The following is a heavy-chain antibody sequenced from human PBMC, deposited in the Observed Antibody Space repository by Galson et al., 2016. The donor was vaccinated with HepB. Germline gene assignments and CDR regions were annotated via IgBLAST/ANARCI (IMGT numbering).Heavy chain of an antibody. CDR3: ARDLGGYSGYGGNYFGMDV. Sequence: SLRLSCAASGFVFSNYGMHWVRQAPGKGLEWVTVVPHYGNNKYYADSVKGRFTVSRDNSKSTVNLHMNSLRPEDTAVYYCARDLGGYSGYGGNYFGMDVWGQGTTVTVS. J-gene: IGHJ6*02. CDR2: VPHYGNNK. CDR1: GFVFSNYG. V-gene: IGHV3-30*03. D-gene: IGHD5-12*01.